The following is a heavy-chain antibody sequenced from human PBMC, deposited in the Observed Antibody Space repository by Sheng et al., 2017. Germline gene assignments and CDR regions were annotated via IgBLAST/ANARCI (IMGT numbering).Heavy chain of an antibody. J-gene: IGHJ3*02. CDR2: ISYDGSNK. Sequence: QVQLVESGGGVVQPGRSLRLSCAASGFTFSSYAMHWVRQAPGKGLEWVAVISYDGSNKYYADSVKGRFTISRDNSKNTLYLQMNSLRAEDTAVYYCARADGYVYAFDIWGQGTMVTVSS. CDR1: GFTFSSYA. V-gene: IGHV3-30-3*01. CDR3: ARADGYVYAFDI. D-gene: IGHD5-12*01.